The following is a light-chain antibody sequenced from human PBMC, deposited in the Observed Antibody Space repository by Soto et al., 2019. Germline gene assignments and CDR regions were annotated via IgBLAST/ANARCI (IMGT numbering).Light chain of an antibody. CDR1: QIVSSR. V-gene: IGKV1-5*01. CDR2: DAS. Sequence: DIQMTQTPSTLSTSVGDRVTITCRASQIVSSRLAWYQQKPGKAPKLLIYDASSLKIGVPSRFSGSGSGTDFTLTITSLQPDDFATYYCQQYNSYSLTFSGGTKVEIK. J-gene: IGKJ4*01. CDR3: QQYNSYSLT.